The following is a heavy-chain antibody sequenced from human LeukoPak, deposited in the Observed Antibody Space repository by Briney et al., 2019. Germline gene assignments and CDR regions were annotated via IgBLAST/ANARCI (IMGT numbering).Heavy chain of an antibody. CDR2: ISSSGSTI. J-gene: IGHJ4*02. CDR1: GFSLSSYT. D-gene: IGHD3-22*01. V-gene: IGHV3-48*01. Sequence: PGGSLRLSCEASGFSLSSYTMNWVRQAPGKGLEWISYISSSGSTIYYADSVKGRLTISRDNAKNSLYLQMNNLRAEDTAMYYCARDDISSGYSLFDYWGQGILVTVSP. CDR3: ARDDISSGYSLFDY.